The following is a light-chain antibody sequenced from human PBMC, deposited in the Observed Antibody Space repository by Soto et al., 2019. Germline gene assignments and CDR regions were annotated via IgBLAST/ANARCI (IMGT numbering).Light chain of an antibody. J-gene: IGLJ2*01. CDR2: EVS. CDR1: SSDVGGYNY. Sequence: QSALTQPPSASGSPGQSVTISCTGTSSDVGGYNYVSWYQQHPGKAPKLMISEVSKRPSGVPDRLSGSKSGNTASLTVSGLQAEDEADYYCSSFAASNNLVFGGGTKLTVL. CDR3: SSFAASNNLV. V-gene: IGLV2-8*01.